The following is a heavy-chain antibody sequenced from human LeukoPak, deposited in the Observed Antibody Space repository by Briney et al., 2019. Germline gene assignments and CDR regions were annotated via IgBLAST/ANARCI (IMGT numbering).Heavy chain of an antibody. CDR1: GYSFTSYW. CDR2: IYPGDSDT. D-gene: IGHD3-22*01. V-gene: IGHV5-51*01. J-gene: IGHJ5*02. Sequence: GESLKISCKGSGYSFTSYWIGWVRPMPGKGLEWMGIIYPGDSDTRYSPSFQGQVTISADKSISTAYLQWSSLKASDTAMYYCARQSYYYDSSGYYVRFNWFDPWGQGTLVTVSS. CDR3: ARQSYYYDSSGYYVRFNWFDP.